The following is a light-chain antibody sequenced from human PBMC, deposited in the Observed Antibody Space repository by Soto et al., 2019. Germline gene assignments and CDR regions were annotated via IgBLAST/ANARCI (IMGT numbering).Light chain of an antibody. CDR2: EVT. CDR1: NSDVGSYNL. CDR3: FSYAGDSVYV. J-gene: IGLJ1*01. V-gene: IGLV2-23*02. Sequence: SVLTQPASVSGSPRQSITISCTGTNSDVGSYNLVSWFQQHPGKAPKLVIYEVTKRPSGVSDRFSGSKSGNTASLTISGLQAEDEADYYCFSYAGDSVYVFGTGTKVTLL.